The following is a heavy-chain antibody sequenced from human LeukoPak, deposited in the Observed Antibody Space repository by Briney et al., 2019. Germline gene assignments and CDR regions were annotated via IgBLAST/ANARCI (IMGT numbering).Heavy chain of an antibody. CDR1: GFTFSSYA. CDR2: ISYDGSNK. CDR3: ARESPSTGFDY. D-gene: IGHD4-17*01. J-gene: IGHJ4*02. Sequence: PGGSLRLSCAASGFTFSSYAMHWVCQAPGKGLEWVAVISYDGSNKYYADSVKGRFTISRDNSKNTLYLQMNSLRAEDTAVYYCARESPSTGFDYWGQGTLVTVSS. V-gene: IGHV3-30-3*01.